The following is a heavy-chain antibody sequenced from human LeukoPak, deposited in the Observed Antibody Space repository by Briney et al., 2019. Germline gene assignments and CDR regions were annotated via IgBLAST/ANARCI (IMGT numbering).Heavy chain of an antibody. CDR1: GFTIANHG. V-gene: IGHV3-30*03. CDR3: ARGVGGGSSWYNF. CDR2: ISFDGSNK. D-gene: IGHD6-13*01. Sequence: AGGSLRLSCAVSGFTIANHGMHWVRQAPGKGLEWVTLISFDGSNKYYADSVKGRFTVSRDNSKNTLYLQMNSLRAEDTAVYYCARGVGGGSSWYNFWGQGSLVTVSS. J-gene: IGHJ4*02.